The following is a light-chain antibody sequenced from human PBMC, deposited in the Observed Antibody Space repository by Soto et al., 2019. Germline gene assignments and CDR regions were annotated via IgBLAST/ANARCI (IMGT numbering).Light chain of an antibody. CDR3: QRYNNWPLT. Sequence: EVVMTQSPATLSVSPGERATLSCRASQSVSSNVAWYQQKPGQAPRLLIYDTSTRATGVPARFSGSRSGTEFTLTINSLQSEDFAVYYCQRYNNWPLTFGGGTKVDIK. CDR1: QSVSSN. CDR2: DTS. V-gene: IGKV3-15*01. J-gene: IGKJ4*01.